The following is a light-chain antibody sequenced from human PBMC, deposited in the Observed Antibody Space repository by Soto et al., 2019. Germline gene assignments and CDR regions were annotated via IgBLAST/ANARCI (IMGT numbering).Light chain of an antibody. Sequence: DIQMTQSPSTLSASVRDTVTITCRASQNINKWLAWYQKKPGKAPKLLIYEASTLQSGVQSRFSGSASGTEFTLTINSLQPDDFATYYCKEYYSYSWTFGQGTKVDIK. J-gene: IGKJ1*01. CDR2: EAS. CDR1: QNINKW. V-gene: IGKV1-5*03. CDR3: KEYYSYSWT.